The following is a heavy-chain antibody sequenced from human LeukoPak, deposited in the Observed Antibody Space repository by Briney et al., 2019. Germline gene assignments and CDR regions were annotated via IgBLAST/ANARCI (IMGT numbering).Heavy chain of an antibody. J-gene: IGHJ4*02. CDR2: INAGNGNT. V-gene: IGHV1-3*01. Sequence: ASVKVSCKASGYTFTSYAMHWVRQAPGQRLEWMGWINAGNGNTKYSQKFQGRVTITRDTSASTAYMELSSLRSEDTAVYYCARDVGSGSFPDYWGQGTLVTVSS. D-gene: IGHD3-10*01. CDR1: GYTFTSYA. CDR3: ARDVGSGSFPDY.